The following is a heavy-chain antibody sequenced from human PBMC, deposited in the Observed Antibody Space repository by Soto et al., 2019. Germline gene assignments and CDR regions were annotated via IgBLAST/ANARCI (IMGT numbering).Heavy chain of an antibody. CDR1: GDNVSSNSAA. D-gene: IGHD3-22*01. V-gene: IGHV6-1*01. Sequence: SQTLSLPCAITGDNVSSNSAAWNWIRQSPSRGLEWLGRTYCRSKWNTDYAVSVNSRITISPDTSKNQFSLQLKSVTPEDTGVYYCARDYYESGGYFDCWGQGNLVTVSS. CDR2: TYCRSKWNT. J-gene: IGHJ4*02. CDR3: ARDYYESGGYFDC.